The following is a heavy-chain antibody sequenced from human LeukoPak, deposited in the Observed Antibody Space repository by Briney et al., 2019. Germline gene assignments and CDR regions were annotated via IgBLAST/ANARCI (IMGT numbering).Heavy chain of an antibody. CDR3: ARERTTVGDPDYFDD. J-gene: IGHJ4*02. D-gene: IGHD4-23*01. CDR2: IIPIFGTA. V-gene: IGHV1-69*05. Sequence: SVKVSCKASGYTFTGYYMHWVRQAPGQGLEWMGRIIPIFGTANYAQKFQGRVTITTDESTSTAYMELSSLRSEDTAVYYCARERTTVGDPDYFDDWGQGTLVTVSS. CDR1: GYTFTGYY.